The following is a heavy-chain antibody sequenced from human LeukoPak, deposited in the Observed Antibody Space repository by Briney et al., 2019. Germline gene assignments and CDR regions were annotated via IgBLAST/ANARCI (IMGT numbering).Heavy chain of an antibody. V-gene: IGHV1-2*06. J-gene: IGHJ4*02. CDR2: INPNSGGT. CDR3: ARDMVSGGSYSTRFDH. Sequence: ASVKVSCKASGYTFTGYQIHWVRQAPGQGLEWMGRINPNSGGTNYAQKFQGRVTMTRDTSISTAYMELSGLTSDDTAIYYCARDMVSGGSYSTRFDHWGQGTLVTVFS. D-gene: IGHD1-26*01. CDR1: GYTFTGYQ.